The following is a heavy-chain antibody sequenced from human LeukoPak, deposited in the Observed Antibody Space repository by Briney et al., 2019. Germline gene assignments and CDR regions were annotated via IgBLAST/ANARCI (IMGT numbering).Heavy chain of an antibody. CDR1: GFTFSESG. CDR2: IWYDGGNK. V-gene: IGHV3-33*01. J-gene: IGHJ4*02. D-gene: IGHD3-22*01. CDR3: ARGYYYHTSGYWGIDY. Sequence: PGRSLRLSCAASGFTFSESGMHWVRQAPGKGLEWVALIWYDGGNKYYADFVKGRYTISRDNSKNTLYLQMNSLIAEDTAVYYCARGYYYHTSGYWGIDYWGQGTLVTVSS.